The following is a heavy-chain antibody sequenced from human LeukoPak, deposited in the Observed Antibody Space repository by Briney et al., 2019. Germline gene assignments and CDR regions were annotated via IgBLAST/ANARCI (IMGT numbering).Heavy chain of an antibody. CDR3: ARDYYGSGSYRPNNWFDP. CDR1: GLSFSGYY. CDR2: INHSGST. V-gene: IGHV4-34*01. J-gene: IGHJ5*02. D-gene: IGHD3-10*01. Sequence: SETLSLTCAVYGLSFSGYYWSWIRQPPGKGLEWIGEINHSGSTNYNPSLKSRVTISVDTSKNQFSLKLSSVTAADTAVYYCARDYYGSGSYRPNNWFDPWGQGTLVTVSS.